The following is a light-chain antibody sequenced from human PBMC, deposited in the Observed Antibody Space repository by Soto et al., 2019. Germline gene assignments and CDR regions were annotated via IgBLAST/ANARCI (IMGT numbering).Light chain of an antibody. CDR3: QQYYSIPYT. V-gene: IGKV4-1*01. Sequence: DIVMTQSPDSLAVSLGERATINCKSSQSVLYSSNNKDYLGRYQQKPGQSPNLLIYWASTRESGVPDRFSGSGSGTEFTLTISSLQAEDVAVYYCQQYYSIPYTFGQGTKVDIK. J-gene: IGKJ2*01. CDR2: WAS. CDR1: QSVLYSSNNKDY.